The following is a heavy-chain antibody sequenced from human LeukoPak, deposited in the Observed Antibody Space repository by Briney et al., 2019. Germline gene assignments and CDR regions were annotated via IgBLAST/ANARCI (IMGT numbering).Heavy chain of an antibody. CDR3: ARGGGLNSGSYYFDY. CDR2: INPNSGGT. J-gene: IGHJ4*02. Sequence: ASVKVSCKASGYTFTGYYMHWVRQAPGQGLEWMGWINPNSGGTNYAQKLQGRVTMTTDTSTSTAYMELRSLRSDDTAVYYCARGGGLNSGSYYFDYWGQGTLVTVSS. CDR1: GYTFTGYY. D-gene: IGHD1-26*01. V-gene: IGHV1-2*02.